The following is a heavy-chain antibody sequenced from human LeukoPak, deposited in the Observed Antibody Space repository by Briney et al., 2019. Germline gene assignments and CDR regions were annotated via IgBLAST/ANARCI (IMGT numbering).Heavy chain of an antibody. CDR1: GFTFSSYA. CDR2: ISGSGGST. CDR3: AKADRTIAVATRGDY. V-gene: IGHV3-23*01. D-gene: IGHD6-19*01. Sequence: GGSLRLSCAASGFTFSSYAMSRVRQAPGKGLEWVSAISGSGGSTYYADSVKCRFTISRDNSKYTLYLQMKSLRTRHTAAYHCAKADRTIAVATRGDYGGQGTVVSV. J-gene: IGHJ4*02.